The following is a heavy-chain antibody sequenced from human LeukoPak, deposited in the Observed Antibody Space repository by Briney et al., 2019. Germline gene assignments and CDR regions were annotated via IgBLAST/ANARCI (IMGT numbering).Heavy chain of an antibody. CDR3: ARVQTGDYYGMDV. D-gene: IGHD1-14*01. Sequence: ASVKVSCKASGYTFTGYYMHWVRQAPGQGLEWMGWINPNSGGTNYAQKFQGRVAMTRDTSISTAYMELSRLRSDDTAVYYCARVQTGDYYGMDVWGQGTTVTVSS. CDR2: INPNSGGT. J-gene: IGHJ6*02. CDR1: GYTFTGYY. V-gene: IGHV1-2*02.